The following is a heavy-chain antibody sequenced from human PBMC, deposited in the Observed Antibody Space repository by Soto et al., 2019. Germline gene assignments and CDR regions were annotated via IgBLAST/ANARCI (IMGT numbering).Heavy chain of an antibody. D-gene: IGHD2-21*02. CDR2: VSKDGSDK. CDR3: AKSYCGDNCALDY. CDR1: GFIFSSFP. Sequence: QMQLVESGGGVVQPGRSLRLSCAASGFIFSSFPMQWVRQAPGKGLEWVAVVSKDGSDKHYPDSVKGLFTISSDNSENSLHLPMNSLRPEDTVVYYCAKSYCGDNCALDYCAQGTPVTVSS. V-gene: IGHV3-30-3*01. J-gene: IGHJ4*02.